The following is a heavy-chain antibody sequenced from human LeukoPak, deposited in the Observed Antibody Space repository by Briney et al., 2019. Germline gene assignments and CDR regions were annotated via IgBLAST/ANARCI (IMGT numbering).Heavy chain of an antibody. V-gene: IGHV1-2*02. CDR1: GYTLTGHS. D-gene: IGHD3-16*02. Sequence: ASVKVSCKASGYTLTGHSMHWVRQAPGKGLEWMGWMNPKSGGAKYTRKFQGRGTMTRDTSISTAYMELSRLTSDDTAMYYCARDKLGLGELSLYDEWGQGTQVTVSS. J-gene: IGHJ4*02. CDR2: MNPKSGGA. CDR3: ARDKLGLGELSLYDE.